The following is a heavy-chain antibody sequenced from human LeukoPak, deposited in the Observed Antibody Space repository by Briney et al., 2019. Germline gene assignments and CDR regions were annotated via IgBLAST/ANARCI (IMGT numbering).Heavy chain of an antibody. Sequence: PGGSLRLSCAASGFTFYDYAMHWVRQAPGKGLEWVSGISWNSGSIGYADSVKGRFTISRDNAKNSLYLQMNSLRAEDTALYYCAKAYCSGGSCYAFYYYGMDVWGQGTTVTVSS. CDR2: ISWNSGSI. V-gene: IGHV3-9*01. D-gene: IGHD2-15*01. J-gene: IGHJ6*02. CDR1: GFTFYDYA. CDR3: AKAYCSGGSCYAFYYYGMDV.